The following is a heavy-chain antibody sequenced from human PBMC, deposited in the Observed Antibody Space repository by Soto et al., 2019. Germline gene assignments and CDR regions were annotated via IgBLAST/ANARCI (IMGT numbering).Heavy chain of an antibody. Sequence: QVQLVESGGGVVQPGRSLRLSCAASGFTFSSYGMHWFRQAPGKGLEWVAIISYDGSNTYYADSVKGRFTISRDNSKNPLYLQMTSLRAEDTSVYYCAKEGGLSGSYYISSSYYFDYWGQGTLVTVSS. CDR1: GFTFSSYG. CDR2: ISYDGSNT. J-gene: IGHJ4*02. V-gene: IGHV3-30*18. D-gene: IGHD1-26*01. CDR3: AKEGGLSGSYYISSSYYFDY.